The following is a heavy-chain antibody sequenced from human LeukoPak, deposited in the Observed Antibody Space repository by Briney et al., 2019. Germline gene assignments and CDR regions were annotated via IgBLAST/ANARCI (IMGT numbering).Heavy chain of an antibody. CDR1: GFTFSAYW. CDR3: ARDSRYTMDV. Sequence: GGSLRLSCAAPGFTFSAYWMHWVRQAPGKGLVWVSRIYSDGSNTIYADSVKGRFTISRDNAKNTLYLQMNSLRAEDTAVYYCARDSRYTMDVWGQGTTVTVSS. CDR2: IYSDGSNT. J-gene: IGHJ6*02. V-gene: IGHV3-74*01. D-gene: IGHD3-16*02.